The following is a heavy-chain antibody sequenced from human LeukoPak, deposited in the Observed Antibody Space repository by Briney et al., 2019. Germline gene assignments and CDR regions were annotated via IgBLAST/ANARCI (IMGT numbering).Heavy chain of an antibody. CDR3: AKTPRRLYGSGSTSDY. CDR2: ISYDGSNK. V-gene: IGHV3-30*04. J-gene: IGHJ4*02. D-gene: IGHD3-10*01. Sequence: GGSLRLSCAASGFTFSSYAMHWVRQAPGKGLEWVAVISYDGSNKYYADSVKGRFTISRDNSKNTLYLQMNSLRVEDTAVYYCAKTPRRLYGSGSTSDYWGQGTLVTVSS. CDR1: GFTFSSYA.